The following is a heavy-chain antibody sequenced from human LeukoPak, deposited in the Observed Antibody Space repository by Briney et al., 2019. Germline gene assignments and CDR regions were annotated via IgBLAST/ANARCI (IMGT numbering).Heavy chain of an antibody. CDR2: IYYSGST. J-gene: IGHJ1*01. CDR3: ARDGPGDYGYFQH. CDR1: GGSISSGGYY. Sequence: NSSETLSLTCTVSGGSISSGGYYWSWIRQHPGKGLEWIGYIYYSGSTYYNPSLKSRVTISVDTSKNQFSLKLSSVTAADTAVYYCARDGPGDYGYFQHWGQGTLVTVSS. V-gene: IGHV4-31*03. D-gene: IGHD4-17*01.